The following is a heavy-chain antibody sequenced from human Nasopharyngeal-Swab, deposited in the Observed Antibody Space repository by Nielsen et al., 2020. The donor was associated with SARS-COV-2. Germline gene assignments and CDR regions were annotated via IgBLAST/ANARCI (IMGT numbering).Heavy chain of an antibody. V-gene: IGHV4-34*09. D-gene: IGHD3-16*02. CDR1: GGSFSGYY. CDR3: ARAPSSFQFFFRERGEAFDV. Sequence: SQTLSLTCGVHGGSFSGYYWNWIRQTPEKGLPWIGEINDRGNMDHNPSLKSRVTMSVDTSKNQFSLRLSSVTAADTAVYYCARAPSSFQFFFRERGEAFDVWGQGTTVIVSS. J-gene: IGHJ3*01. CDR2: INDRGNM.